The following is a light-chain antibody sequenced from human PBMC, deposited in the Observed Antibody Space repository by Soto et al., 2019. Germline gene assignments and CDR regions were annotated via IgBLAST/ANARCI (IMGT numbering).Light chain of an antibody. CDR1: QSISSY. CDR2: AAS. J-gene: IGKJ1*01. V-gene: IGKV1-39*01. CDR3: QQSYSTPA. Sequence: DIQMTQSPSSLSASVGDRVTITCRASQSISSYLNWYQQKRGKAPNLLIYAASSLQSGVPSRFSGSGSGTYFTLTISSLQPEDFATYYCQQSYSTPAFGQGTKVEIK.